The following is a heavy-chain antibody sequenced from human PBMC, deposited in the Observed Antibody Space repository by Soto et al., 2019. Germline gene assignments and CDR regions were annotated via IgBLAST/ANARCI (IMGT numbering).Heavy chain of an antibody. CDR3: ATEAHYYDSSGYTRGYFDY. Sequence: GESLKISCKGSGYSFTSYWIGWVRQMPGKGLEWMGIIYPGDSDTRYSPSFQGQVTISADKSISTAYLQWSSLKASDTAMYYCATEAHYYDSSGYTRGYFDYWGQGTTVTVSS. V-gene: IGHV5-51*01. D-gene: IGHD3-22*01. CDR2: IYPGDSDT. J-gene: IGHJ4*03. CDR1: GYSFTSYW.